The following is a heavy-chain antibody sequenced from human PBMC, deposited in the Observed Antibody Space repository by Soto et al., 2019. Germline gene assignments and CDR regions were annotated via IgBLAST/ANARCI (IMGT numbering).Heavy chain of an antibody. CDR2: INHSGNT. Sequence: SETLSLTCAVYGGSFGGYYWSWIRQPPGKGLEWIGEINHSGNTNYNPSLKSRVTISVDKSKNQFSLKLSSVTAADTAVYYCASQGLPYFDWSPTPLYYMDVWGKGTTVTVSS. D-gene: IGHD3-9*01. V-gene: IGHV4-34*01. J-gene: IGHJ6*03. CDR1: GGSFGGYY. CDR3: ASQGLPYFDWSPTPLYYMDV.